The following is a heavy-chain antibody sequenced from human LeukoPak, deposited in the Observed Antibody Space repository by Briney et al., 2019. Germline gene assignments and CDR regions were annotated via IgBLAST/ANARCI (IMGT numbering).Heavy chain of an antibody. D-gene: IGHD4/OR15-4a*01. Sequence: PSETLSLTCTVSGGSISSGDYYWSWIRQHPGKGPEWIGHISYSGSTYYKPSLKSRIIISVDTSKNYFSLKLSSVTAADTAVYYCARLTTTVSAWFDPWGQGAVVTVSS. CDR3: ARLTTTVSAWFDP. CDR2: ISYSGST. CDR1: GGSISSGDYY. J-gene: IGHJ5*02. V-gene: IGHV4-31*03.